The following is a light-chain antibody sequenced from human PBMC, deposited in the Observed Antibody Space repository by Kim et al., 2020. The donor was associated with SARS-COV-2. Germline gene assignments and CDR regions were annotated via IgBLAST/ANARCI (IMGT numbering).Light chain of an antibody. CDR1: SPTIGGNT. CDR3: AAWDDSLKGVG. J-gene: IGLJ2*01. Sequence: GQRVTSPGTGTSPTIGGNTATWYQQLPGPAPQVLIYSNDERPSGVPDRFSGSKSGTSASLAISGLQSEDEADYHCAAWDDSLKGVGFGGGTQLTVL. CDR2: SND. V-gene: IGLV1-44*01.